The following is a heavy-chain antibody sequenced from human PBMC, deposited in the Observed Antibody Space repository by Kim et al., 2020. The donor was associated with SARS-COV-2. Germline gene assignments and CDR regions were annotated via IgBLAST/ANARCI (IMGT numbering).Heavy chain of an antibody. CDR3: AREGYYDSSGYYYYYYGMDV. CDR2: IIPIFGTA. D-gene: IGHD3-22*01. J-gene: IGHJ6*02. V-gene: IGHV1-69*06. Sequence: SVKVSCKASGGTFSSYAISWVRQAPGQGLEWMGGIIPIFGTANYAQKFQGRVTITADKSTSTAYMELSSLRSEHTAVYYCAREGYYDSSGYYYYYYGMDVWGQGTTVTVSS. CDR1: GGTFSSYA.